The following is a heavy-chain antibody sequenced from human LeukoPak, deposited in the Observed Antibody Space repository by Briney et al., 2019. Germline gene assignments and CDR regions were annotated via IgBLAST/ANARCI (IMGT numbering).Heavy chain of an antibody. CDR1: GFTFSYYS. CDR2: ISSSGYI. Sequence: GGSLRLSCAASGFTFSYYSMNWVRQAPGKGLEWVSSISSSGYIYYADSVKGRFTISRDNSKNTLYLQMNSLRAEDTAVYYCARNYYDTSAYYYLDYWGQGTLVTVSS. D-gene: IGHD3-22*01. J-gene: IGHJ4*02. V-gene: IGHV3-21*01. CDR3: ARNYYDTSAYYYLDY.